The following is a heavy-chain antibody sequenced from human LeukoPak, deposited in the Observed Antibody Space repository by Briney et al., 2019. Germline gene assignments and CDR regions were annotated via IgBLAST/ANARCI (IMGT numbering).Heavy chain of an antibody. J-gene: IGHJ1*01. Sequence: GGSLRLSCAASGFTFSSYWMSWVRQAPGKGLEWVANIKQDGSEKYYVDSVKGRFTISRDNAKNSLYLQMNSLRAEDTAVYYCARDLTTSSTAYFHHWGQGTLVTVSS. D-gene: IGHD6-6*01. CDR2: IKQDGSEK. CDR3: ARDLTTSSTAYFHH. V-gene: IGHV3-7*01. CDR1: GFTFSSYW.